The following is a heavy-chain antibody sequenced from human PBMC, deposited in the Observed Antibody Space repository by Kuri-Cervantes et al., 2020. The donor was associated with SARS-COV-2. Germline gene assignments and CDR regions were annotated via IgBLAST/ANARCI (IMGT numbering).Heavy chain of an antibody. CDR3: AKDLGRPNWFDP. Sequence: GESLKISCAASGFTFSSYAMSWVRQAPGKGLEWVSAISGSGGSTYYADSVKGRFTISRDNSKNTLYLQMNSQRAEDTAVYYCAKDLGRPNWFDPWGQGTLVTVSS. CDR2: ISGSGGST. J-gene: IGHJ5*02. CDR1: GFTFSSYA. V-gene: IGHV3-23*01.